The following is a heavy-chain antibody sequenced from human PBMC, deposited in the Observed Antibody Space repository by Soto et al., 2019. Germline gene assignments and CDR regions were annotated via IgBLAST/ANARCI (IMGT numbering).Heavy chain of an antibody. V-gene: IGHV4-34*01. D-gene: IGHD3-3*01. J-gene: IGHJ5*02. CDR2: INHSGST. CDR1: GGSFSGYY. CDR3: ARVLRFLEWFVWFDP. Sequence: PSETLSLTCAVYGGSFSGYYWSWIRQPPGKGLEWIGGINHSGSTNYNPSLKSRATISVDTSKNQFSLKLSSVTAADTAVYYCARVLRFLEWFVWFDPWGQGTLVTVSS.